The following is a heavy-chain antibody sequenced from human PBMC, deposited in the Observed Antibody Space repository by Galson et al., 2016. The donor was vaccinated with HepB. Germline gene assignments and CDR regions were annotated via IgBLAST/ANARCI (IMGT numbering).Heavy chain of an antibody. Sequence: SLSLSCAASGFTFGDSYMSWIRQAPGKGLEWISCITGSGTVLFYADSVKGRFTISRDNARNSLYLHLNSLRAEDTAVYYCARGHYEVWGQGTLVTVSS. D-gene: IGHD3-3*01. CDR1: GFTFGDSY. V-gene: IGHV3-11*01. CDR3: ARGHYEV. CDR2: ITGSGTVL. J-gene: IGHJ4*02.